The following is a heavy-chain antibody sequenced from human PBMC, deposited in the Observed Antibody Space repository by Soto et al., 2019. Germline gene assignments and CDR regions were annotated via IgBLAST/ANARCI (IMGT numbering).Heavy chain of an antibody. CDR1: GGSISSSSYY. CDR3: TREGGRYCTGGSCQVDY. Sequence: QLQLQESGPGLVKPSETLSLTCTVSGGSISSSSYYWGWIRQPPGKGLEWIGSIYYSENTYYTPSLKSRVPITVDTSKNQFSLKLSSVTAADSAVYYCTREGGRYCTGGSCQVDYCGQGTLVTVSS. D-gene: IGHD2-15*01. CDR2: IYYSENT. J-gene: IGHJ4*02. V-gene: IGHV4-39*02.